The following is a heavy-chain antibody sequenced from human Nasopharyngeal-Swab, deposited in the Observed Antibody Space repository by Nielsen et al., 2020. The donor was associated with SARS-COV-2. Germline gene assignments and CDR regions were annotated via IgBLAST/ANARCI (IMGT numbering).Heavy chain of an antibody. V-gene: IGHV1-2*04. Sequence: ASVKVSCKASGYTFTGYYMHWVRQAPGQGLEWMGWINPNSGGTNYAQKFQGWVTMTRDTSISTAYMELSRLRSDDTAVYYCAREKSWNDGNWFDPWGQGTLVTVSP. CDR2: INPNSGGT. J-gene: IGHJ5*02. CDR3: AREKSWNDGNWFDP. CDR1: GYTFTGYY. D-gene: IGHD1-1*01.